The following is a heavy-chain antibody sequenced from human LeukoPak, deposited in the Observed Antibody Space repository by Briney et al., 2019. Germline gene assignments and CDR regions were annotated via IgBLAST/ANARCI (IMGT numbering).Heavy chain of an antibody. CDR1: GYTFTSYG. J-gene: IGHJ4*02. CDR2: INPNSGGT. CDR3: ASLPSSGNLERDY. D-gene: IGHD3-10*01. V-gene: IGHV1-2*02. Sequence: ASVKVSCKASGYTFTSYGISWVRQAPGQGLEWMGWINPNSGGTNYAQKFQGRVTMTRDTSISTAYMELSRLRSDDTAVYYCASLPSSGNLERDYWGQGTLVTVSS.